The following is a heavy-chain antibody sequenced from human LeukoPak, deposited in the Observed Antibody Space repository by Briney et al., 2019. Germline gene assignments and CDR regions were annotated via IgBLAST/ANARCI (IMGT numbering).Heavy chain of an antibody. Sequence: GGSLRLSCAASGFTFSSYSMNWVRQAPGKGLEWVSYISSSSSTIYYADSVKGRFTISRDNAKNSLYLQMNSLRAEDTAVYYCARDLSTLSGYSSGGYWGQGTLVTVSS. V-gene: IGHV3-48*01. J-gene: IGHJ4*02. CDR2: ISSSSSTI. CDR3: ARDLSTLSGYSSGGY. D-gene: IGHD6-25*01. CDR1: GFTFSSYS.